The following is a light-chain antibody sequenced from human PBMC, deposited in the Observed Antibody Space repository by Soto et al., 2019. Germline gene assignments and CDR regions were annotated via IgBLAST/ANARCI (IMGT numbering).Light chain of an antibody. V-gene: IGKV1-39*01. Sequence: DLQLTQSPSNLSGSFGDRFTITCRASQSISRHLNWYQQKPGKAPKXXINIASSLQSGVPSRFSGSGSGTDFTLTISNVQTEDFATYYCQQTYSTPQPFGQGTRLEIK. CDR3: QQTYSTPQP. CDR2: IAS. CDR1: QSISRH. J-gene: IGKJ5*01.